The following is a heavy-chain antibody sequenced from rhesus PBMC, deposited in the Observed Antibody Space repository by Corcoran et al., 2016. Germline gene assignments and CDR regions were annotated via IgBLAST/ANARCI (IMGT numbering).Heavy chain of an antibody. CDR3: ASIWNYAFDF. CDR2: IYGSGSST. D-gene: IGHD1-1*01. CDR1: GGSLSSRS. Sequence: QLQLQASGAVLVKPSETLSVACAVSGGSLSSRSWIWIRTAPEKGLEWIGYIYGSGSSTNYNPALKSRVTLSGDTSKNQLYLKLSSVTVADTAVYYCASIWNYAFDFWGQGLRVTVSS. V-gene: IGHV4-169*02. J-gene: IGHJ3*01.